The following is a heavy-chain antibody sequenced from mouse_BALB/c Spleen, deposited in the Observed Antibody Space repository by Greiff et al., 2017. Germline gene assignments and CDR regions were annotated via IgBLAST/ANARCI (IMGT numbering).Heavy chain of an antibody. D-gene: IGHD2-1*01. CDR1: GFSLTSYG. V-gene: IGHV2-2*02. CDR2: IWSGGST. J-gene: IGHJ4*01. CDR3: ASYYGNSYAMDY. Sequence: VKLMESGPGLVQPSQSLSITCTVSGFSLTSYGVHWVRQSPGKGLEWLGVIWSGGSTDYNAAFISRLSISKDNSKSQVFFKMNSLQANDTAIYYCASYYGNSYAMDYWGQGTSVTVSS.